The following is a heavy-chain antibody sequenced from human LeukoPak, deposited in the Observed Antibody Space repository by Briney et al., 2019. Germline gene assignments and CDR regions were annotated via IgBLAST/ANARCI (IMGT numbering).Heavy chain of an antibody. CDR1: GFTFSEYW. CDR2: IDQDGSDK. CDR3: ARATLGWFDP. D-gene: IGHD7-27*01. V-gene: IGHV3-7*01. Sequence: GGSLRLSCATSGFTFSEYWMHWVRQAPGEGLEWVASIDQDGSDKFSVDSVKGRFTISRDNARNSMYLQLNSLRVEDTAVYYCARATLGWFDPWGQGTLVTVSA. J-gene: IGHJ5*02.